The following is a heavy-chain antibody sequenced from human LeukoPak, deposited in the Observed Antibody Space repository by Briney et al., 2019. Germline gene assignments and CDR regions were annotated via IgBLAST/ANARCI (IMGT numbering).Heavy chain of an antibody. Sequence: TGGSLRLSCAASGFTVSSNYMSWVRQAPGKGLEWVSVIYSGGSTYYADSVKGRFTISRDNSKNTLYLQMNSLRAEDTAVYYCAKDLVSDYARGFDYWGQGTLVTVSS. V-gene: IGHV3-53*01. D-gene: IGHD3-22*01. CDR3: AKDLVSDYARGFDY. J-gene: IGHJ4*02. CDR1: GFTVSSNY. CDR2: IYSGGST.